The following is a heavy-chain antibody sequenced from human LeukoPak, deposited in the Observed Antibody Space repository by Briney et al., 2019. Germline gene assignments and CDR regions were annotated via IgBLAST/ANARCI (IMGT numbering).Heavy chain of an antibody. CDR1: GFTFSNAW. V-gene: IGHV3-21*01. CDR3: ARGVYGNDAFDI. Sequence: GGSLRLSCAASGFTFSNAWMSWVRQAPGKGLEWVSSISSSSSYIYYADSVKGRFTISRDNAKNSLYLQMNSLRAEDTAVYYCARGVYGNDAFDIWGQGTMVTVSS. D-gene: IGHD5/OR15-5a*01. J-gene: IGHJ3*02. CDR2: ISSSSSYI.